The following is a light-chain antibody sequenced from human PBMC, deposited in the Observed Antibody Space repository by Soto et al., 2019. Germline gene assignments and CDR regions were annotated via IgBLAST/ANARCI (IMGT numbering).Light chain of an antibody. J-gene: IGLJ2*01. V-gene: IGLV2-14*01. CDR2: DVS. Sequence: QSVLTQPASVSGSPGQSITISCTGTSSDIGGYNYVSWYQQHPGKAPKLMIYDVSIRPSGVSNRFSGSKSGNTASLTISGLQAEDEADYYCSSYRNSYTPVFGGGTKLTVL. CDR1: SSDIGGYNY. CDR3: SSYRNSYTPV.